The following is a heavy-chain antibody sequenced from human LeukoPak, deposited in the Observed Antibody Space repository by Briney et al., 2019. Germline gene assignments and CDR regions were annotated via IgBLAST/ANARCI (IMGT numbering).Heavy chain of an antibody. J-gene: IGHJ5*02. CDR1: GGSISSSSYY. Sequence: ASETLSLTCTVSGGSISSSSYYWGWIRQPPGKGLEWTGSIYYSGSTYYNPSLKSRVTISVDTSKNQFSLKLSSVTAADTAVYYCARRHTLGTVTRNWFDPWGQGTLVTVSS. CDR2: IYYSGST. CDR3: ARRHTLGTVTRNWFDP. D-gene: IGHD4-17*01. V-gene: IGHV4-39*01.